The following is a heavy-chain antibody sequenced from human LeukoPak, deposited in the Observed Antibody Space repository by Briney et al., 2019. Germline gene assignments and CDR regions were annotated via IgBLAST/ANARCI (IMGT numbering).Heavy chain of an antibody. CDR2: INSDGSTT. CDR3: TRRVSATRWFDP. J-gene: IGHJ5*02. Sequence: GGSLRLSCAASGFTFSSYWMHWVRQAPGKGLVWVSRINSDGSTTNYADSVKGRFTLSRANAENTLYLQMNSLRVEDTAVYYCTRRVSATRWFDPWGQGTLVTVSS. D-gene: IGHD2-15*01. CDR1: GFTFSSYW. V-gene: IGHV3-74*01.